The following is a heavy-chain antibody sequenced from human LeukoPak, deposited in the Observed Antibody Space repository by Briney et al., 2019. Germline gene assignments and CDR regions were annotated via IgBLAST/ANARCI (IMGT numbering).Heavy chain of an antibody. CDR3: ATPGSGSYSPYFDY. V-gene: IGHV1-24*01. CDR2: FDPEDGET. D-gene: IGHD1-26*01. Sequence: ASVKVSCKVSGYTLTELSMRWVRQAPGKGLEWMGGFDPEDGETIYAQKFQGRVTMTEDTSTDTAYMELSSLRSEDTAVYYCATPGSGSYSPYFDYWGQGTLVTVSS. J-gene: IGHJ4*02. CDR1: GYTLTELS.